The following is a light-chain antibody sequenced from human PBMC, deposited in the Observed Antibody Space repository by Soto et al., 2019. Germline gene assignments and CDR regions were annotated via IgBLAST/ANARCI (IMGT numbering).Light chain of an antibody. V-gene: IGKV1-39*01. CDR1: QSISSY. CDR2: AAS. Sequence: IQMTQSPSSLSASVGDRVTITCRASQSISSYLNWYQQKPGKAPKLLIYAASSLQSGVPSRFSGSGSGTDFTLTISSLQPEDFATYYCQQSYSTPQFGGGTKVDIK. CDR3: QQSYSTPQ. J-gene: IGKJ4*01.